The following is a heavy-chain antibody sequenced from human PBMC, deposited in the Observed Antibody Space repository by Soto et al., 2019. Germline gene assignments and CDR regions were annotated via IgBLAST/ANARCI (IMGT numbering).Heavy chain of an antibody. CDR3: TRANWYSEY. J-gene: IGHJ4*02. Sequence: QVQLQESGPGLVKPSETLSLTFSVSGGSISNHYWSWIRQPPGKGLEWIGYIYYNGNTNYNPSLKSRVTMSVDTSRNQISLKVTTVTAADTAVYYCTRANWYSEYWGQGTLVTVSS. CDR1: GGSISNHY. CDR2: IYYNGNT. V-gene: IGHV4-59*11. D-gene: IGHD7-27*01.